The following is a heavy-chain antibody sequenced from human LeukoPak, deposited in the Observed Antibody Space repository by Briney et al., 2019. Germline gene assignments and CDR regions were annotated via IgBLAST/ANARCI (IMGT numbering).Heavy chain of an antibody. J-gene: IGHJ4*02. CDR3: ARGVATNRYYFDY. Sequence: ASVKVSCKASGYTFTGYAMHWVRQAPGQRLEWMGWINAGNGNTKYSQKFQGRVTITRDTSASTAYMELSSLRSEDTAVYSCARGVATNRYYFDYWGQGTLVTVSS. D-gene: IGHD5-12*01. CDR1: GYTFTGYA. V-gene: IGHV1-3*01. CDR2: INAGNGNT.